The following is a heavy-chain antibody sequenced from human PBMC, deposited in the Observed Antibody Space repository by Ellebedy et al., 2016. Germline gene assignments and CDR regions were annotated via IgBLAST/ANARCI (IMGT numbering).Heavy chain of an antibody. D-gene: IGHD3-10*01. CDR1: GFTFSSYG. V-gene: IGHV3-30*18. Sequence: GESLKISXAASGFTFSSYGMHWVRQAPGKGLEWVAVISYDGSNKYYADSVKGRFTISRDNSKNTLYLQMNSLRAEDTAVYYCAKSYGSGSLPGYYYMDVWGKGTTVTVSS. CDR2: ISYDGSNK. CDR3: AKSYGSGSLPGYYYMDV. J-gene: IGHJ6*03.